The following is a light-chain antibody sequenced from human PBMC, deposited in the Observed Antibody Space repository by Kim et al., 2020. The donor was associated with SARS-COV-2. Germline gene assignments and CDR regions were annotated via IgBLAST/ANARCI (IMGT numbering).Light chain of an antibody. CDR2: DVS. V-gene: IGLV2-14*03. CDR3: SSYTRSSTRV. CDR1: SNDFGGYNY. J-gene: IGLJ2*01. Sequence: GQSITISCTGTSNDFGGYNYVSWYQQHPGKAPKLVIYDVSHRPSGVSNRFSGSKSGNTASLTISGLQAEDEADYYCSSYTRSSTRVFGGGTQLTVL.